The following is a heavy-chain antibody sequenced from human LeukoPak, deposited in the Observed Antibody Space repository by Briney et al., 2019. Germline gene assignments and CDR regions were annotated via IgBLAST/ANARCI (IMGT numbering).Heavy chain of an antibody. J-gene: IGHJ4*02. V-gene: IGHV4-59*01. CDR1: GGSLSNYY. Sequence: PSETLSLTCTVSGGSLSNYYWSWIRQPPGKGLEWIGYIYYSGSTTYNPSLKSRVTISVDTSKNQFSLKLSSVTAADTAVYYCARSGGWYFDYWGQGTLVTVSS. CDR2: IYYSGST. D-gene: IGHD6-19*01. CDR3: ARSGGWYFDY.